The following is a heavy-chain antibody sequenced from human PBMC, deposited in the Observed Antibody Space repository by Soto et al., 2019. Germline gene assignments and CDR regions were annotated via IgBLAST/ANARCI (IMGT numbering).Heavy chain of an antibody. CDR2: IYSGGST. V-gene: IGHV3-66*01. Sequence: GGSLRLSCASSGFTVSSNYMSLVRQAPGKGLEWVSVIYSGGSTYYADSVKGRFTISRDNSKNTVYLQMNSLRAEDTAVYYCARERWYTSGWPFDYWGQGTQVTVSS. D-gene: IGHD6-19*01. J-gene: IGHJ4*02. CDR3: ARERWYTSGWPFDY. CDR1: GFTVSSNY.